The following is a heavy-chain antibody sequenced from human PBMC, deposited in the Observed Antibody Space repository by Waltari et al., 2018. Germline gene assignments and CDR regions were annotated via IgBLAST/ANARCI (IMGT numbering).Heavy chain of an antibody. CDR1: GGSFSGYY. CDR3: ASLNSSSWYYAFDI. J-gene: IGHJ3*02. V-gene: IGHV4-34*01. Sequence: QVQLQQWGAGLLKPSETLSLTCAVYGGSFSGYYWSWIRQPPGKGLEGIGEINHSGSTNYNPSLRSRVTISVDTSKNQFSLKLSSVTAADTAVYYCASLNSSSWYYAFDIWGQGTMVTVSS. D-gene: IGHD6-13*01. CDR2: INHSGST.